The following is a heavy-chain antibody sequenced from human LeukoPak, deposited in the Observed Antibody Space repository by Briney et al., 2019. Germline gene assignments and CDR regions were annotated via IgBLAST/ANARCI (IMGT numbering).Heavy chain of an antibody. CDR3: ARRRQVTYFSPYSFDL. V-gene: IGHV4-59*08. Sequence: ASETLSLTCTVSGGSMSNSYWSWIRQPPGKRLEWLGYIYFTGTSSKPNPSLKSRVTISLDTSKNQLSLRLTSVTAADTAMYYCARRRQVTYFSPYSFDLWGQGTMVTVSS. D-gene: IGHD2/OR15-2a*01. CDR1: GGSMSNSY. CDR2: IYFTGTSS. J-gene: IGHJ3*01.